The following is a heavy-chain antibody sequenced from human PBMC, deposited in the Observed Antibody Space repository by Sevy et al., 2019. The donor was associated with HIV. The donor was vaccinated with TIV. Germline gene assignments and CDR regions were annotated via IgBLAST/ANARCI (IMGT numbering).Heavy chain of an antibody. J-gene: IGHJ4*02. CDR2: INPNSGDT. CDR3: ATHGGYRYGSLLDY. V-gene: IGHV1-2*02. Sequence: ASVKVSCKASGYTFSDHFIHWVRQAPGQGLEWMGWINPNSGDTKYAQNFHGRVTLTRDTSIGSGYMELTSLRSDDTAVCYCATHGGYRYGSLLDYWGQGTLVTVSS. D-gene: IGHD5-18*01. CDR1: GYTFSDHF.